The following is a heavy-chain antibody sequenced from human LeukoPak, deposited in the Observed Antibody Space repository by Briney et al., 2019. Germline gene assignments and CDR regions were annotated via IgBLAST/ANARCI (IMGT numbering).Heavy chain of an antibody. CDR1: GFTFDDYA. Sequence: GRSLTLSCAVSGFTFDDYAMHWVRQGPGKGLEWVSGISRNSGSIGYADSVKGRFTISRDNAKNSVYLQMNSLGAEDTALYYCAKGYRAAGISSIDYWGQGTLVTVSS. V-gene: IGHV3-9*01. D-gene: IGHD6-13*01. CDR3: AKGYRAAGISSIDY. J-gene: IGHJ4*02. CDR2: ISRNSGSI.